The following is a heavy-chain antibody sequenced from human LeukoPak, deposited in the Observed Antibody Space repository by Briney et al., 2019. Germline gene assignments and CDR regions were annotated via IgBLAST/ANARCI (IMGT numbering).Heavy chain of an antibody. CDR2: IYYSGST. V-gene: IGHV4-39*07. J-gene: IGHJ3*02. CDR1: GGSISSSSYY. CDR3: ARGEPISPTFRSFLGAFDI. Sequence: PSETLSLTCTVSGGSISSSSYYWGWIRQPPGKGLEWIGSIYYSGSTYYNPSLKSRVTISVDTSKNQFSLKLSSVTAADTAVYYCARGEPISPTFRSFLGAFDIWGQGTMVTVSS. D-gene: IGHD1-26*01.